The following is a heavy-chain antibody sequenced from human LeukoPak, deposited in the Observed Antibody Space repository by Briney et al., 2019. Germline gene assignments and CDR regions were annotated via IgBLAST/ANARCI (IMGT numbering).Heavy chain of an antibody. Sequence: PSETLSLTCAVSGYSISSGDYWAWIRQPPGKGLEWIGSIYRSGSTYYNPSLKSRVTISVDTSKNQFSLKLSSVTAADTAVYFCARGGYYYYYMDVWGKGTTVTVSS. V-gene: IGHV4-38-2*01. D-gene: IGHD3-16*01. CDR3: ARGGYYYYYMDV. CDR1: GYSISSGDY. J-gene: IGHJ6*03. CDR2: IYRSGST.